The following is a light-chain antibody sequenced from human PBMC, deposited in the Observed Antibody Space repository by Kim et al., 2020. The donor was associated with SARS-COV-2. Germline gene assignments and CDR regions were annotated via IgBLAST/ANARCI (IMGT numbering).Light chain of an antibody. Sequence: ASIGDSVTITCRASQGIHNYLAWFQQKPGKVPRRLIYAASTLQSGVPSRFSGSGSGTGFTLTISSLQPEDFGTYYCLQHNGYPRTFGQGTKVDIK. J-gene: IGKJ1*01. V-gene: IGKV1-17*03. CDR1: QGIHNY. CDR2: AAS. CDR3: LQHNGYPRT.